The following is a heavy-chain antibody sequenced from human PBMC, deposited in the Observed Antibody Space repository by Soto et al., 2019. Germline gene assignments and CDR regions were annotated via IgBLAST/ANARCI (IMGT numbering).Heavy chain of an antibody. V-gene: IGHV3-30*18. CDR2: ISYDGSKK. J-gene: IGHJ4*02. CDR3: AKDRGESGLGEGDY. CDR1: GFTFSGHG. Sequence: QVQLVESGGGVVQPGRSLRLSCAASGFTFSGHGMHWVRQAPGKGLEWMAVISYDGSKKYYVDSVKGRFTISRDNSKNTLYLQMNSLRAEDTAVDHCAKDRGESGLGEGDYWGQGTLGTVSS. D-gene: IGHD3-16*01.